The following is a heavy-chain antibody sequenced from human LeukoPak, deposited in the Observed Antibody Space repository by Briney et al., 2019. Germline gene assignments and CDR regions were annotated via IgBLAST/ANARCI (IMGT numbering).Heavy chain of an antibody. J-gene: IGHJ4*02. V-gene: IGHV4-34*01. D-gene: IGHD3-16*01. Sequence: SETLSLTCAVYGGSFSGYYWSWIRQPPGKGLEWIGEINHSGSTNYNPSLKSRVTISVDTSKNQISLRLSSVTAADTAVYYCARGRGYAKFDHWGQGTLVTVSS. CDR3: ARGRGYAKFDH. CDR1: GGSFSGYY. CDR2: INHSGST.